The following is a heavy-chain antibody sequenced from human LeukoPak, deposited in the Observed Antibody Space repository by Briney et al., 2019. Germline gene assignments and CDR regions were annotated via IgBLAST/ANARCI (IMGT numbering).Heavy chain of an antibody. V-gene: IGHV4-38-2*02. D-gene: IGHD3-9*01. CDR1: GYSISSGYY. CDR3: ARARQNPYFEERRRGNWFDP. Sequence: SETLSLTCTVSGYSISSGYYWGWIRQPPGKGLEWIGSIYHSGSTYYNPPLKSRVTISVDTSKNQFSLKLSSVTAADTAVYYCARARQNPYFEERRRGNWFDPWGQGTLVTVSS. CDR2: IYHSGST. J-gene: IGHJ5*02.